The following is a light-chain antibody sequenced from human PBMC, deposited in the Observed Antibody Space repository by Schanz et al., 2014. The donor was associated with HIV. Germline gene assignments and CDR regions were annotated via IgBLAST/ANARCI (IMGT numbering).Light chain of an antibody. CDR3: CSFAGTIWV. J-gene: IGLJ3*02. CDR2: EVN. CDR1: SGDVGGYDY. V-gene: IGLV2-8*01. Sequence: QSVLTQPPSASGSPGQSVTISCTGTSGDVGGYDYVSWYQQHPGKAPKLIISEVNKRPSGVPDRFSGSKSGNTASLTISGLQAEDEADYYCCSFAGTIWVFGGGTKLTVL.